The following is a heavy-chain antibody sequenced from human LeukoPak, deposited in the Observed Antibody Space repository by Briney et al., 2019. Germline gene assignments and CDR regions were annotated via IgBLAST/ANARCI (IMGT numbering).Heavy chain of an antibody. CDR2: INHSGST. CDR1: GGSFSGYY. CDR3: ARGGKDTMIVVVNNWFDP. V-gene: IGHV4-34*01. D-gene: IGHD3-22*01. J-gene: IGHJ5*02. Sequence: SETLSLTCAVYGGSFSGYYWSWIRQPPGRGLEWIGEINHSGSTNYNPSLKSRVTISVDTSKNQFSLKLSSVTAEDTAVYYCARGGKDTMIVVVNNWFDPWGQGTLVTVSS.